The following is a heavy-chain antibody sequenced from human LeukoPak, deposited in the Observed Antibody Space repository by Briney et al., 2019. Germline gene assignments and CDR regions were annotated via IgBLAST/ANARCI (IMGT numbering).Heavy chain of an antibody. V-gene: IGHV1-18*04. J-gene: IGHJ6*04. CDR2: ISAYNGNT. CDR3: ARDRGYSGYDIDYYGMDV. Sequence: GASVKVSCKASGYTFTSYGISWVRQAPGQGLEWMGWISAYNGNTNYAQKPQGRVTMTTDTSTSTAYMELRSLRSDDTAVYYCARDRGYSGYDIDYYGMDVWGKGTTVTVSS. CDR1: GYTFTSYG. D-gene: IGHD5-12*01.